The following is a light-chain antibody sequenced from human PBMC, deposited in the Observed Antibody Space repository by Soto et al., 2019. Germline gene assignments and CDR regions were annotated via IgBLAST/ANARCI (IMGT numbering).Light chain of an antibody. Sequence: QSVLTQPPSMSRAPGQRVTISCTRSSSNIGAGYDVHWYQLLPGTAPKLLIYGNTNRPSGVPDRFSGSKSGTSASLAITGLRAEDEADYYCQSADTSGPYHVVFGGGTKLTVL. CDR1: SSNIGAGYD. CDR2: GNT. CDR3: QSADTSGPYHVV. J-gene: IGLJ2*01. V-gene: IGLV1-40*01.